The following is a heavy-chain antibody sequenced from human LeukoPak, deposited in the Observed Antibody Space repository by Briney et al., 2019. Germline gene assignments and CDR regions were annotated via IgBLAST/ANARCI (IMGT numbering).Heavy chain of an antibody. D-gene: IGHD5-24*01. CDR3: TRSRDGYHLSAFDY. CDR1: GDSISSSSYY. J-gene: IGHJ4*02. Sequence: PSETLSLTCTVSGDSISSSSYYWGWIRQPPGKGLDWIGGISNSGRTYYNPSLESRVTISVDTSKNQFSLRLSSVTAADTAVYYCTRSRDGYHLSAFDYWGQGILVTVSS. CDR2: ISNSGRT. V-gene: IGHV4-39*01.